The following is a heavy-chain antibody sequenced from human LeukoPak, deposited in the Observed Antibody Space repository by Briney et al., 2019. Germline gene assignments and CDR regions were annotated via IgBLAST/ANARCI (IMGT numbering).Heavy chain of an antibody. J-gene: IGHJ3*02. CDR1: GYTFTSYG. Sequence: ASAKVSCKASGYTFTSYGISWVRQAPGQGLEWMGWISAYNGNTNYAQKLQGRVTMTTDTSTSTAYMELRSLRSDDTAVYYCARDFEPGGGDTFRAFDIWGQGTMVTVSS. V-gene: IGHV1-18*01. D-gene: IGHD2-21*01. CDR3: ARDFEPGGGDTFRAFDI. CDR2: ISAYNGNT.